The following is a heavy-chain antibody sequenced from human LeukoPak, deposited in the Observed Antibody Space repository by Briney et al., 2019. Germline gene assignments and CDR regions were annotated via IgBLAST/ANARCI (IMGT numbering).Heavy chain of an antibody. CDR3: ARDHVFRHAFDI. D-gene: IGHD2-8*01. CDR2: IIPIFGTA. V-gene: IGHV1-69*13. Sequence: ASVKASCKASGGTFSSYAISWVRQAPGQGLEWMGGIIPIFGTANYAQKFQGRVTITADESTSTAYMELSSLRSEDTAVYYCARDHVFRHAFDIWGQGTMVTVSS. J-gene: IGHJ3*02. CDR1: GGTFSSYA.